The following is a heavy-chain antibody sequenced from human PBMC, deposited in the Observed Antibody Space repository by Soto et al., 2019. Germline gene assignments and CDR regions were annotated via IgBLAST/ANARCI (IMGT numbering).Heavy chain of an antibody. V-gene: IGHV1-24*01. Sequence: ASVKVSCKVSGYPLTELSMHWVRPAPGKGLEWMGGFDPEDGETIYAQKFQGRVTISVDTSKNQFSLKLSSVTAADTAVYYCARDSNYDSSGYYYSALDYWGQGTLVTVSS. D-gene: IGHD3-22*01. J-gene: IGHJ4*02. CDR3: ARDSNYDSSGYYYSALDY. CDR2: FDPEDGET. CDR1: GYPLTELS.